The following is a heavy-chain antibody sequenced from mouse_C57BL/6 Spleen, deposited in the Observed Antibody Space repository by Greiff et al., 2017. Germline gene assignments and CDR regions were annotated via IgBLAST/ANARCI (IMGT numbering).Heavy chain of an antibody. V-gene: IGHV1-55*01. CDR1: GYTFTSYW. Sequence: QVQLQQPGAELVKPGASVKMSCKASGYTFTSYWITWVKQRPGQGLEWIGDIYPGSGSTNYNEKFKSKATLTVDTSSSTAYMQLSSLTSEDSAVYYWARGEDDNGGFDYWGQGTTLTVSS. D-gene: IGHD6-1*01. J-gene: IGHJ2*01. CDR2: IYPGSGST. CDR3: ARGEDDNGGFDY.